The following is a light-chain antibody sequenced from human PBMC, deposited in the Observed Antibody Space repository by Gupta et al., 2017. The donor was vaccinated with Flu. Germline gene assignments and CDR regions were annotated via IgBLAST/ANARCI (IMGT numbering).Light chain of an antibody. J-gene: IGKJ1*01. V-gene: IGKV4-1*01. CDR2: WAS. CDR3: QQYIGTPRT. CDR1: RNLFVRSNNKNY. Sequence: LGERATINCRSSRNLFVRSNNKNYLAWYQQKPGQPPKLLIYWASMRESGVPDRFSGSGSVTNFTLTITSLQAEDVAVYYCQQYIGTPRTFGQGTKVEIK.